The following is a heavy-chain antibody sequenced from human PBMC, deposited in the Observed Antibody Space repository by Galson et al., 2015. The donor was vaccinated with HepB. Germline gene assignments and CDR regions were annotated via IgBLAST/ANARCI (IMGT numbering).Heavy chain of an antibody. V-gene: IGHV3-23*01. D-gene: IGHD4-23*01. J-gene: IGHJ3*02. CDR1: GFTFSSYA. CDR2: ISGSGGST. Sequence: SLRLSCAASGFTFSSYAMSWVRQAPGKGLEWVSAISGSGGSTYYADSVKGRFTISRDNSKNTLYLQMNSLRAEDTAVYYCAKALRSYGGNPNDAFDIWGQVTMVTVSS. CDR3: AKALRSYGGNPNDAFDI.